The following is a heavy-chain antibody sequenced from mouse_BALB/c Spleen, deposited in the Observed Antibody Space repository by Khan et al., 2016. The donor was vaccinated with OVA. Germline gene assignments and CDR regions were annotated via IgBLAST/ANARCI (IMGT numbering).Heavy chain of an antibody. Sequence: QVQLQQSGAELAKPGASVKMSCKASGFTFLNYWILWVKQRPGQGLEWIGYINPTPGYTEHNQNFKDKATLTADKSSSTAYMQLSSLTSEDSAVYYCARRGLRWDFDYWGQGTTLTVSS. D-gene: IGHD1-1*01. V-gene: IGHV1-7*01. CDR3: ARRGLRWDFDY. CDR1: GFTFLNYW. J-gene: IGHJ2*01. CDR2: INPTPGYT.